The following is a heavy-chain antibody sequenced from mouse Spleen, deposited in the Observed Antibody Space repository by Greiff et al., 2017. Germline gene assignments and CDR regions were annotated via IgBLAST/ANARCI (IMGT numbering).Heavy chain of an antibody. CDR1: GYTFTDYY. J-gene: IGHJ3*01. Sequence: VQLHQPGPELVKPGASVKISCKASGYTFTDYYMNWVKQSHGKSLEWIGDINPNNGGTSYNQKFKGKATLTVDKSSSTAYMELRSLTSEDSAVYCSARMGSGFAYWGQGTLVTVSA. CDR3: ARMGSGFAY. CDR2: INPNNGGT. V-gene: IGHV1-26*01.